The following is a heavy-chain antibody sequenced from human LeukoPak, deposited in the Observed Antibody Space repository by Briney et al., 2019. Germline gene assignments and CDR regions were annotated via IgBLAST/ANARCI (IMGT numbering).Heavy chain of an antibody. J-gene: IGHJ4*02. CDR3: AATYYDILTGYCIDY. CDR1: EFSVGSNY. D-gene: IGHD3-9*01. Sequence: PGGSLRLSCAASEFSVGSNYMTWVRQAPGKGLEWVSLIYSGGSTYYADSVKGRFTISRDNAKSSLYLQMNSLRAEDTAMYYCAATYYDILTGYCIDYWGQGTLVTVSS. V-gene: IGHV3-66*01. CDR2: IYSGGST.